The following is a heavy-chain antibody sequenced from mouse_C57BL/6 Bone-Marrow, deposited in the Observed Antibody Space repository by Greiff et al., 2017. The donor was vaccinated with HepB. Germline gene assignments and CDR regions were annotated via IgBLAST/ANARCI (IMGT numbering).Heavy chain of an antibody. CDR3: ARGRRADYYAMDY. CDR1: GYSITSGYY. V-gene: IGHV3-6*01. J-gene: IGHJ4*01. Sequence: EVKLQESGPGLVKPSQSLSLTCSVTGYSITSGYYWNWIRQFPGNKLEWMGYISYDGSNNYNPSLKNRISITRDTSKNQFFLKLNSVTTEDTATYYCARGRRADYYAMDYWGQGTSVTVSS. D-gene: IGHD3-1*01. CDR2: ISYDGSN.